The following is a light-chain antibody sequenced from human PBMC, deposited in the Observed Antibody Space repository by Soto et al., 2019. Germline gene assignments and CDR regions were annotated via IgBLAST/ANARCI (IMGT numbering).Light chain of an antibody. Sequence: QSVLTQPSSVSGSPGQSVAISCTGTNSNLGDYNYVSWYQQHPGKAPKLMISDVSKRPSGVPDRFSGSKSGNTASLTISGLQAEDEADYYCCSSAGTYTYVFGTGTKVTVL. J-gene: IGLJ1*01. CDR2: DVS. CDR1: NSNLGDYNY. CDR3: CSSAGTYTYV. V-gene: IGLV2-11*01.